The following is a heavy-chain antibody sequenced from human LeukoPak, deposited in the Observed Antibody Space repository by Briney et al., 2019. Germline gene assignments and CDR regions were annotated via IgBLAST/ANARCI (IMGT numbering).Heavy chain of an antibody. J-gene: IGHJ4*02. CDR1: GFTFSSYG. D-gene: IGHD3-16*01. CDR3: AKGWGYFDY. CDR2: IKQDGSEK. Sequence: PGGSLRLSCAASGFTFSSYGMYWVRQAPGKGLEWVANIKQDGSEKYYVDSVKGRFTISRDNAKNSLYLQMNSLRAEDTAVYYCAKGWGYFDYWGQGTLVTVSS. V-gene: IGHV3-7*03.